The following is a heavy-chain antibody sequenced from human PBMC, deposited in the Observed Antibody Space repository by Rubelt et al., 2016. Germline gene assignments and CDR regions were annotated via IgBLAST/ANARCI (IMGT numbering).Heavy chain of an antibody. CDR2: VYSSGRT. Sequence: QLQLQESGPGLVKPSETLSLTCTVSGGSISSSSYYWGWIRQPPGKGLEWIGSVYSSGRTNYNPSLESRVTISVDTSKNQFSRKLSAVTAADTAVYYCARGRDGDRMGCWGQGTLVTVSS. V-gene: IGHV4-39*07. CDR3: ARGRDGDRMGC. D-gene: IGHD4-17*01. CDR1: GGSISSSSYY. J-gene: IGHJ4*02.